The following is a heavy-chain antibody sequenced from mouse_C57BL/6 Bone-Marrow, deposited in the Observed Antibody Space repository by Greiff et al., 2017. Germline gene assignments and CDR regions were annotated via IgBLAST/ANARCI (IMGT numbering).Heavy chain of an antibody. J-gene: IGHJ4*01. D-gene: IGHD1-1*01. CDR3: TEGTVVAYYYAMDY. Sequence: VQLQQSGAELVRPGASVTLSCTASGYTFTDYEMHWVKQTPVHGLEWIGAIDPETGGTAYNQKFTGKAILTADKSSSTAYMELRSLTSEDSAVYYCTEGTVVAYYYAMDYWGQGTSVTVSS. V-gene: IGHV1-15*01. CDR1: GYTFTDYE. CDR2: IDPETGGT.